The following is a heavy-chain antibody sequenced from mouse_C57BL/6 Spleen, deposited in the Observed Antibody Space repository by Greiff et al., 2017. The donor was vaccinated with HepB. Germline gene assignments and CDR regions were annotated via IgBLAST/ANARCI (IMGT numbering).Heavy chain of an antibody. V-gene: IGHV1-59*01. Sequence: QVQLQQPGAELVRPGTSVKLSCKASGYTFTSYWMHWVKQRPGQGLEWIGVIDPSDSYTNYNQKFKGKATLTVDTSSSTAYMQLSSLTSEDSAVCYCAGGERGFAYWGQGTLVTVSA. CDR3: AGGERGFAY. J-gene: IGHJ3*01. CDR2: IDPSDSYT. CDR1: GYTFTSYW.